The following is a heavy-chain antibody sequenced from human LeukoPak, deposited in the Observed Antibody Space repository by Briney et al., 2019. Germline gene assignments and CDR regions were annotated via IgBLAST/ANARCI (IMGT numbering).Heavy chain of an antibody. CDR2: IIPILGIA. CDR3: ARSERLGIAVVYFDY. V-gene: IGHV1-69*04. Sequence: ASVKVSCKASGGTFSSYAISWVRQAPGQGLEWMGRIIPILGIANYARKFQGRVTITADKSTSTAYMELSSLRSEDTAVYYCARSERLGIAVVYFDYWGQGTLVTVSS. CDR1: GGTFSSYA. D-gene: IGHD6-19*01. J-gene: IGHJ4*02.